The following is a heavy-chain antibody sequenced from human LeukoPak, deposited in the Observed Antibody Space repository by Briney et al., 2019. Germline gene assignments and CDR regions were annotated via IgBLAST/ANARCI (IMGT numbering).Heavy chain of an antibody. CDR1: GYSFTSYW. J-gene: IGHJ3*02. V-gene: IGHV5-51*01. Sequence: GESLKISCKGSGYSFTSYWIGWVRQMPGRGLEWMGIIYPGDSDTRYSPSFQGQVTISADKSISTAYLHWSSLKASDTAMFYCARRETTVTNSDFLDIWGQGTMVTVSS. CDR2: IYPGDSDT. CDR3: ARRETTVTNSDFLDI. D-gene: IGHD4-17*01.